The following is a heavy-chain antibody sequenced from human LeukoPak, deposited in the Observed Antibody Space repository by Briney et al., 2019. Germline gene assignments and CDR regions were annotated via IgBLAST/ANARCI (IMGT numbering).Heavy chain of an antibody. V-gene: IGHV4-34*01. D-gene: IGHD3-22*01. CDR1: GGSFSGYY. J-gene: IGHJ2*01. CDR2: INHSGST. CDR3: ARRNQGYYDSSGYYSWYFDL. Sequence: PSETLSLTCAVYGGSFSGYYWSWIRQPPGKGLEWIGEINHSGSTNYNPSLKSRVTISVDTSKNQFSLKLSSVTAADTAVYYCARRNQGYYDSSGYYSWYFDLRGRGTLVTVSS.